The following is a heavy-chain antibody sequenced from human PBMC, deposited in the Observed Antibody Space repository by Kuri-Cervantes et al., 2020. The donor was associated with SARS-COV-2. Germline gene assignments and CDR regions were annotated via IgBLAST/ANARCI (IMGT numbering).Heavy chain of an antibody. D-gene: IGHD1-26*01. CDR3: ATGSIVGATNWFDP. CDR2: FDPEDGET. V-gene: IGHV1-24*01. CDR1: GYTLTELS. J-gene: IGHJ5*02. Sequence: ASVKVSCKGSGYTLTELSMHWVRQAPGKGLEWMGGFDPEDGETIYAQKFQGRVTMTEDTSTDTAYMELSSLRSEDTAVYYCATGSIVGATNWFDPWGQGTLVTVSS.